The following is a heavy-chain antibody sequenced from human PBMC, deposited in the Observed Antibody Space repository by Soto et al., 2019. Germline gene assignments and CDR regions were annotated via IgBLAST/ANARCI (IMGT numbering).Heavy chain of an antibody. CDR1: GFTFSSYG. CDR3: AREAYYDFWSGFYPDYYYYGMDV. CDR2: IWYDGSNK. J-gene: IGHJ6*02. Sequence: QVQLVESGGGVVQPGRSLRLSCAASGFTFSSYGMHWVRQAPGKGLEWVAVIWYDGSNKYYADSVKGRFTISRDNSKNELYLQMNSLRAEEMAVYYCAREAYYDFWSGFYPDYYYYGMDVLGQGSTVTVAS. V-gene: IGHV3-33*01. D-gene: IGHD3-3*01.